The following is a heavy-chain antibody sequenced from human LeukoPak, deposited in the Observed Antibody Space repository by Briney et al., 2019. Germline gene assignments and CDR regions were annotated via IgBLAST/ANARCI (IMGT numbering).Heavy chain of an antibody. CDR3: ARPNYDFWSGYCFDP. V-gene: IGHV4-38-2*01. J-gene: IGHJ5*02. D-gene: IGHD3-3*01. CDR2: IYHSGST. Sequence: SETLSLTCAVSGYSISSGYYWGWIRQPPGKGLEWIGSIYHSGSTYYNPSLKSRVTISVDTSKNQFSLKLSSVTAADTAVYYCARPNYDFWSGYCFDPWGQGTLVTVSS. CDR1: GYSISSGYY.